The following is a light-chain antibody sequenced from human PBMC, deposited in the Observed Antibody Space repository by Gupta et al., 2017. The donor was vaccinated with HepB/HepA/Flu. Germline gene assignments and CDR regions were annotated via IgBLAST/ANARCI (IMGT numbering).Light chain of an antibody. CDR1: QSISRN. J-gene: IGKJ1*01. CDR3: QQSYSTPWT. Sequence: DIQMTQSPSSLSASVGDRVTITCRASQSISRNLNWYQQKPRKAPKLLIYAASSLQSGVPSRFSGSGSGTDFTLTISSLQPEDFATYYCQQSYSTPWTFGQGTKVEIK. CDR2: AAS. V-gene: IGKV1-39*01.